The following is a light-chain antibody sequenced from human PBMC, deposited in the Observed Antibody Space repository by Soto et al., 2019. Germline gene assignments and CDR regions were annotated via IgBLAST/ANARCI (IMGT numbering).Light chain of an antibody. Sequence: SYELTQTPSVSVAPGQTAMITCAGNNIGSKSVHWYQQKPGQAPVLVVHDDSDRPSGIPERFSGSKSGDMATLTISRVEAGEEADYYCQVWDGSSEHVVFGGGTTLTVL. V-gene: IGLV3-21*02. J-gene: IGLJ2*01. CDR2: DDS. CDR3: QVWDGSSEHVV. CDR1: NIGSKS.